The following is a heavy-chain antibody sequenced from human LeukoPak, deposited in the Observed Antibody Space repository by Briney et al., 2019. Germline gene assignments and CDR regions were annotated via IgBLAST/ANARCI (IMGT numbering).Heavy chain of an antibody. D-gene: IGHD3-22*01. CDR1: GGSISSYY. V-gene: IGHV4-59*01. CDR3: ARGYYYDSSGYYPFDY. J-gene: IGHJ4*02. CDR2: IYYSGST. Sequence: SETLSLTCTVSGGSISSYYWSGIRQPPGKGLEWIGYIYYSGSTNYNPSLKSRVTISVDTSKNQFSLKLSSVTAADTAVYYCARGYYYDSSGYYPFDYWGQGTLVTVSS.